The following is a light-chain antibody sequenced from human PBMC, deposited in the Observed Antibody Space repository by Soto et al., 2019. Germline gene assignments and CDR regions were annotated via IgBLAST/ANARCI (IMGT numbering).Light chain of an antibody. CDR3: ATWYDSFRGL. V-gene: IGLV1-47*01. Sequence: QSVLTQPPSVSGTPGQRITISCSGDSSNIGDNFVYWYQQVPETSPKLLIYRNDERPSGVPDRFSASKSGTSASMAIRGLRAEDEADYYCATWYDSFRGLFGGGTKVTV. CDR2: RND. J-gene: IGLJ3*02. CDR1: SSNIGDNF.